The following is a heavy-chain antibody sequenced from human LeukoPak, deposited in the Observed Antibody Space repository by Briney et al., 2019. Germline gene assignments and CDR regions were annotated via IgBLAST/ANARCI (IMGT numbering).Heavy chain of an antibody. D-gene: IGHD3-22*01. CDR2: INPNSGGT. Sequence: ASVKVSCKASGYTFTGYYMHWVRQAHGQGLELMGSINPNSGGTNYAQKFQGRVTMTRDTSISTAYMELSRLRSDDTAVYYCARDQYYDSSGYYRRQGYYGMDVWGQGTTVTVSS. CDR1: GYTFTGYY. CDR3: ARDQYYDSSGYYRRQGYYGMDV. V-gene: IGHV1-2*02. J-gene: IGHJ6*02.